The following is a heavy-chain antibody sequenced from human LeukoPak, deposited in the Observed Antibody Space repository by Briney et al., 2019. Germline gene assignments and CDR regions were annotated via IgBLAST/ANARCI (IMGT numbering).Heavy chain of an antibody. CDR1: GGSFSGYY. J-gene: IGHJ4*02. V-gene: IGHV4-34*01. D-gene: IGHD3-10*01. CDR3: ARGRSTLTLDFDY. CDR2: INHSGST. Sequence: SETLSLTCAVYGGSFSGYYWSWIRQPPGKGLEWIGEINHSGSTNYNPSLKSRVTISVDTSKNQFSLKLSSVTAADTAVYYCARGRSTLTLDFDYWGQGTLVTVSS.